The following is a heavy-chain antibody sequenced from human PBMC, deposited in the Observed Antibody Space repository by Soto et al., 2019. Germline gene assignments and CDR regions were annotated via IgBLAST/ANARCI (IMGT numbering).Heavy chain of an antibody. V-gene: IGHV1-46*01. CDR2: INPTGGST. J-gene: IGHJ4*02. CDR3: ARRYGIGY. D-gene: IGHD4-17*01. Sequence: ASVKVSCKASGYTFISYYIHWVRQAPGQGLEWMGIINPTGGSTTYAQKFQGRVTMTRDTSSSTVYMELSSLRSEDTAVYYCARRYGIGYWGRGTLVAVSS. CDR1: GYTFISYY.